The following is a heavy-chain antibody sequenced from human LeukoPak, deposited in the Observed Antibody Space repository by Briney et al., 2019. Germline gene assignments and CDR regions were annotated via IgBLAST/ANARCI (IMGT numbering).Heavy chain of an antibody. Sequence: GGSLRLSCEASGFTFSTHEMNWVRQAPGKGLEWVSYISGSGSTIHYADSVKGRFTISRDNAKNSLYLQMDSQRAEDTAVYYCARGSGYDFTRPYYYGMDVWGQGTTVTVSS. V-gene: IGHV3-48*03. CDR3: ARGSGYDFTRPYYYGMDV. J-gene: IGHJ6*02. CDR2: ISGSGSTI. D-gene: IGHD5-12*01. CDR1: GFTFSTHE.